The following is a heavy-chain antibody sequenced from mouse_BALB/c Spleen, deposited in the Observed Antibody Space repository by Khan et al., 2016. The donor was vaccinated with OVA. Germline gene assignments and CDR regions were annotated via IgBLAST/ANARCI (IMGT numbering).Heavy chain of an antibody. V-gene: IGHV1-87*01. CDR3: ASHYSHYFDY. CDR1: GYTFTRYW. D-gene: IGHD2-12*01. J-gene: IGHJ2*01. CDR2: IYPGDGDT. Sequence: QMQLEESGAELARPGASVKLSCKASGYTFTRYWMLWVKQRPGQGLEWIGAIYPGDGDTRYTQKFKGKATLTADKSSSTAYMQLRSLASDDSAVYYGASHYSHYFDYWGQGTTLTVSS.